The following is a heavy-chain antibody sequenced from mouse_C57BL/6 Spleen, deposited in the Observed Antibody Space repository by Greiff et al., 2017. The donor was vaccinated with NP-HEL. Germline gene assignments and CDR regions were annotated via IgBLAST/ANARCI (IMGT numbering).Heavy chain of an antibody. CDR1: GFNIKDYY. CDR3: TRITTVYYFDY. D-gene: IGHD1-1*01. CDR2: IDPEDGDT. J-gene: IGHJ2*01. Sequence: EVQLQQSGAELVRPGASVKLSCTASGFNIKDYYMHWVKQRPEQGLEWIGRIDPEDGDTEYAPKFQGKATMTADTYSNTAYLQLSSLTSEDTAVYYCTRITTVYYFDYWGQGTTLTVSS. V-gene: IGHV14-1*01.